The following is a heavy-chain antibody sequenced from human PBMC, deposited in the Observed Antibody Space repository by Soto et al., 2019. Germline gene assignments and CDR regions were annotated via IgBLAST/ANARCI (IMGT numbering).Heavy chain of an antibody. CDR2: ISGSGGST. Sequence: LRLSCAASGFTFSSYSMSWVRQAPGKGLEWVSAISGSGGSTYYADSVKGRFTISRDNSKNTLYLQMNSLRAEDTAVYYCAKDLVRVGANDYWGQGTLVTVSS. D-gene: IGHD1-26*01. CDR3: AKDLVRVGANDY. CDR1: GFTFSSYS. V-gene: IGHV3-23*01. J-gene: IGHJ4*02.